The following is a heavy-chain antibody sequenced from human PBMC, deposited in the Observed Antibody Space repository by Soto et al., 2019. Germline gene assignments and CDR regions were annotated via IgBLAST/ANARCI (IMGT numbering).Heavy chain of an antibody. CDR3: ARDQDILTGYSYFDY. CDR1: GYTFTGYY. D-gene: IGHD3-9*01. V-gene: IGHV1-2*02. Sequence: ASVKVSCKASGYTFTGYYMHWVRQAPVQGLEWMGWINPNSGGTNYAQKFQGRVTMTRDTSISTAYMELSRLRSDDTAVYYCARDQDILTGYSYFDYWGQGTLVTVSS. CDR2: INPNSGGT. J-gene: IGHJ4*02.